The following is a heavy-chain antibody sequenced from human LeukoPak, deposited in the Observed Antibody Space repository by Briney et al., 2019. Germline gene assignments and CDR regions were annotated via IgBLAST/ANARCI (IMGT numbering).Heavy chain of an antibody. Sequence: PGRSLRLSCAASGFTFSNYDMRWVRQAPGKGLEWVAVISYAGSNKYYADSVKGRFTISRDNSKNTLYLQMNSLRAEDTAVYYCAKARRGGAVTAPEFDYWGQGTLVTVSS. J-gene: IGHJ4*02. CDR2: ISYAGSNK. D-gene: IGHD2-21*02. V-gene: IGHV3-30*18. CDR1: GFTFSNYD. CDR3: AKARRGGAVTAPEFDY.